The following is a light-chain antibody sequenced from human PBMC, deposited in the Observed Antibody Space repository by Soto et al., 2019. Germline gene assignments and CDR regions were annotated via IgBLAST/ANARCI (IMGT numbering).Light chain of an antibody. CDR2: DAS. V-gene: IGKV1-5*01. Sequence: DIQMTQSPSTLSASVGDRVTITFRASQIISSWSAWYQQKPGKAPKLLIYDASSLESGVPSRFSGSGSGTEFTLTISSLQPDDFATYYCQQYNSYSQFGQGTKVDI. J-gene: IGKJ1*01. CDR3: QQYNSYSQ. CDR1: QIISSW.